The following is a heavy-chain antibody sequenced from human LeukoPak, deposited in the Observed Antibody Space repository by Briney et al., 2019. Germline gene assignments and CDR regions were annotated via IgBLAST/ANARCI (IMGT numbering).Heavy chain of an antibody. D-gene: IGHD1-26*01. CDR3: ARHTKRVGNWFDP. V-gene: IGHV4-34*01. CDR1: GGSFSGYY. J-gene: IGHJ5*02. Sequence: SETLSLTCAVYGGSFSGYYWSWIRKPPGKGLEWIGEINHSGSTNYNPSLKSRVTISVDTSKNQFSLKLSSVTAADTAVYYCARHTKRVGNWFDPWGQGTLFTVSS. CDR2: INHSGST.